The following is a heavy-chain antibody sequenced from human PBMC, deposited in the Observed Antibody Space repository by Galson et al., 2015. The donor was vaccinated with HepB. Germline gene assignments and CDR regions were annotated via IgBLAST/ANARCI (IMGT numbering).Heavy chain of an antibody. J-gene: IGHJ4*02. D-gene: IGHD3-16*01. CDR2: INPNTGGT. CDR1: GYTFTGYY. Sequence: CKASGYTFTGYYIHWVRQAPGQGLEWMGWINPNTGGTNFAQTFQGRVTMTRDRSINTAYMELNSLTSDDTAVYYCARLGVGLGGNFWGQGTLVTVSS. CDR3: ARLGVGLGGNF. V-gene: IGHV1-2*02.